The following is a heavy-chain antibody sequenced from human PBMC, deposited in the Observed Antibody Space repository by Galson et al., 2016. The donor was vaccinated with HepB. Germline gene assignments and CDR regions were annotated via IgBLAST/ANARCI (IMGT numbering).Heavy chain of an antibody. V-gene: IGHV3-30*04. D-gene: IGHD6-19*01. CDR1: GFTFSKFA. Sequence: SLRLSCAASGFTFSKFAMHWVRQAPGKGLDWVAVISNGESNKYYAEPVKGRFTISRDNSKNTLYLRMNSLRAEDTAVYYCARDIRTGRLSVAGSEYWGQGTLVTVSS. J-gene: IGHJ4*02. CDR3: ARDIRTGRLSVAGSEY. CDR2: ISNGESNK.